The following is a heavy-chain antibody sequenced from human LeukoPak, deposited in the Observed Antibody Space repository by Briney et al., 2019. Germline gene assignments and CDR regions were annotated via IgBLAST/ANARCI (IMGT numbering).Heavy chain of an antibody. D-gene: IGHD2-2*01. CDR3: ATLVEALSFDY. CDR1: GYTFTSYY. Sequence: GASVKVSCKASGYTFTSYYMHWMRQAPGQGLEWMGIINPSGGSTSYAQKFQGRVTMTRDTSTSTVYMELSSLRSEDTAVYYCATLVEALSFDYWGQGTLVTVSS. V-gene: IGHV1-46*01. J-gene: IGHJ4*02. CDR2: INPSGGST.